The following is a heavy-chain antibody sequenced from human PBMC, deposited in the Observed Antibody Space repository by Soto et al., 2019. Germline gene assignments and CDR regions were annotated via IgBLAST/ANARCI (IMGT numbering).Heavy chain of an antibody. CDR2: IYPGDSDT. J-gene: IGHJ5*02. CDR1: GYSFSSYW. CDR3: ARGGTVAVAGWFDP. D-gene: IGHD6-19*01. V-gene: IGHV5-51*01. Sequence: XESLRSAVKGSGYSFSSYWIGLVRQMRGKGLEWMGIIYPGDSDTRYSPSFQGQVTISADKSISTAYLQWSSLKASDTAMYYCARGGTVAVAGWFDPWGQGTLVTVSS.